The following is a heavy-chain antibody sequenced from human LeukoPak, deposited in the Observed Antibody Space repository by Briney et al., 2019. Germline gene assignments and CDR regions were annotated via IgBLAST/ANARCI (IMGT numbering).Heavy chain of an antibody. CDR1: GGSISSGDYY. Sequence: SETLSLTCTVSGGSISSGDYYWSWIRQHPGKGPEWIGTIYYSGSTYHNPSLKSRLTISMDTSKTRFSLRLSSVTAADTAVYYCARDAYGSYYKKMAPEDWYFDVWGRGSPVTVSS. CDR3: ARDAYGSYYKKMAPEDWYFDV. CDR2: IYYSGST. D-gene: IGHD3-10*01. V-gene: IGHV4-31*03. J-gene: IGHJ2*01.